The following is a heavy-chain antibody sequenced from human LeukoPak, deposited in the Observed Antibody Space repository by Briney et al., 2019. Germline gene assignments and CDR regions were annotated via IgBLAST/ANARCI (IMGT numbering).Heavy chain of an antibody. J-gene: IGHJ4*02. Sequence: GASVRVSCKVSGYTLTELSMNWVRQAPGKGLEGMGGFDPEDGETIYAQKFQGRVTMTEDTSTDTAYMELSSLRSEDTAVYYCATADYYYGSGSYYYFDYWGQGTLVTVSS. D-gene: IGHD3-10*01. V-gene: IGHV1-24*01. CDR3: ATADYYYGSGSYYYFDY. CDR1: GYTLTELS. CDR2: FDPEDGET.